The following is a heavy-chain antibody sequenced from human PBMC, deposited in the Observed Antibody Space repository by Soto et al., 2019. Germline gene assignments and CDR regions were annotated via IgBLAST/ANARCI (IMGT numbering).Heavy chain of an antibody. J-gene: IGHJ4*02. D-gene: IGHD3-22*01. Sequence: GASVKVSCKSSGGTFSIYAISWVRQAPGQGLEWMGGIIPIFGTANYAQKFQGRVTITADESTSTAYMELSSLRSEDTAVYYCARDGPWYYYDSSGYDYFDYWGQGTLVTVSS. CDR2: IIPIFGTA. V-gene: IGHV1-69*13. CDR1: GGTFSIYA. CDR3: ARDGPWYYYDSSGYDYFDY.